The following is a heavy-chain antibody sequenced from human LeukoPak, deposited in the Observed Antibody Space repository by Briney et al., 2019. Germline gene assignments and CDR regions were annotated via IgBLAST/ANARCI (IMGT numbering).Heavy chain of an antibody. CDR3: ARTYGAFTIFGERKYYFDY. Sequence: PSETLSLTCTVSGGSISSGDYYWSWIRQPPGKGLEWIGYIYYSGSTYYNPSLKSRVTISVDTSKNQFSLKLSSVTAADTAVYYCARTYGAFTIFGERKYYFDYWGQGTLVTVSS. CDR2: IYYSGST. J-gene: IGHJ4*02. D-gene: IGHD3-3*01. V-gene: IGHV4-30-4*01. CDR1: GGSISSGDYY.